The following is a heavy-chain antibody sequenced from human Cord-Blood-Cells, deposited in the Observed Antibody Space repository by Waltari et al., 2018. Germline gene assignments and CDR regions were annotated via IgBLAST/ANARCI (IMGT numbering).Heavy chain of an antibody. J-gene: IGHJ3*02. CDR2: IYHSGST. CDR3: AREGHYYDSSGYYAFDI. V-gene: IGHV4-4*02. CDR1: GGSISSSNW. D-gene: IGHD3-22*01. Sequence: QVQLQESGPGLVKPSGTLSLTCAVSGGSISSSNWWSWVRQPPGKGLEWIGEIYHSGSTNYNPPLRSRVTISVDKSKNQFSLKLSSVTAADTAVYYCAREGHYYDSSGYYAFDIWGQGTMVTVSS.